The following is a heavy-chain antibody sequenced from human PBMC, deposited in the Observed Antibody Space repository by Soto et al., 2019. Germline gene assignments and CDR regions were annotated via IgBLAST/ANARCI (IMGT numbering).Heavy chain of an antibody. CDR1: GYSISSGYY. J-gene: IGHJ6*02. CDR2: INHSGSP. V-gene: IGHV4-34*01. Sequence: LSLTCDVSGYSISSGYYWSWIRQPPGKGLEWIGEINHSGSPNFNPSLKSRVTISVDTSKNHFSLKLSCVTAADTAVYYCARVVRRRGGGSYSPYYYYYGMEVWAQGTTVTVAS. CDR3: ARVVRRRGGGSYSPYYYYYGMEV. D-gene: IGHD3-10*01.